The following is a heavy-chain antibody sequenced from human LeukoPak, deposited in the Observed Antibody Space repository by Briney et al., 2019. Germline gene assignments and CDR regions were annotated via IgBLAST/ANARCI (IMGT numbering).Heavy chain of an antibody. V-gene: IGHV3-23*01. CDR3: AKDKPGIAARANWFDP. Sequence: GGSLRLSCAASGFTFSSYAMSWVRQAPGKGLEWVSAISGSGGSTYYAGSVKGRFTISRDNSKNTLYLQMNSLRAEDTAVYYCAKDKPGIAARANWFDPWGQGTLVTVSS. CDR2: ISGSGGST. CDR1: GFTFSSYA. D-gene: IGHD6-6*01. J-gene: IGHJ5*02.